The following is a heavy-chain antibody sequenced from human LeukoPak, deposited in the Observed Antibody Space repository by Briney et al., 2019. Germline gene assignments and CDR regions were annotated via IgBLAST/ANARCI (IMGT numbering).Heavy chain of an antibody. J-gene: IGHJ4*02. D-gene: IGHD5-12*01. CDR3: ARVRVLGGYSGYVDY. Sequence: SETLSLTCTVSGGSTSSYYWSWIRQPPGKGLEWIGYIYYSGSTNYNPSLKSRVTISVDTSKNQFSLRLSSVTAADTAVYYCARVRVLGGYSGYVDYWGQGTLVTVSS. CDR2: IYYSGST. CDR1: GGSTSSYY. V-gene: IGHV4-59*01.